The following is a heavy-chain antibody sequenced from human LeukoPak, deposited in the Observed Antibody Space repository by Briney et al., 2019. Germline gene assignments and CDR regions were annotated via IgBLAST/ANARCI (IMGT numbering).Heavy chain of an antibody. J-gene: IGHJ4*02. Sequence: GGSLRLSCVVSGITLSNYGMSWVRQAPGKGLEWVSGISERGGSTNYADSVKGRFIISRDTSKNTVYLQMNSLRVEDTAVYYCAKDDSLAAHDYWGQGTLVTVSS. V-gene: IGHV3-23*01. CDR2: ISERGGST. CDR3: AKDDSLAAHDY. CDR1: GITLSNYG. D-gene: IGHD3-16*01.